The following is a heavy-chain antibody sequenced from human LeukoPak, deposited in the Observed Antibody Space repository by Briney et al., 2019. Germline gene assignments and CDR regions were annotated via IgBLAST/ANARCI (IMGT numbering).Heavy chain of an antibody. Sequence: SVHVSCKACGGTFSSYAISWVGQAPGQGVEWMGGIIPIFGTANYAQKFQGRVTITTDESTSTAYMELSSLRSEDTAVYYCARAGAYSSSWYDYWGQGTLVTVSS. D-gene: IGHD6-13*01. CDR1: GGTFSSYA. CDR3: ARAGAYSSSWYDY. J-gene: IGHJ4*02. V-gene: IGHV1-69*05. CDR2: IIPIFGTA.